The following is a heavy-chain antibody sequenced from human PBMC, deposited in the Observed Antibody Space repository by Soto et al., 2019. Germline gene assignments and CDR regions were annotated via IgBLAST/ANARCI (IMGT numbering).Heavy chain of an antibody. CDR3: ARGGPYYDFWSGYKNYYYYMDV. Sequence: GGSLRLSCAASGFTFSSYWMHWVRQAPGKGLVWVSRINSDGSSTSYADSVKGRFTISRDNAKNTLYLQMNSLRAEDTAVYYCARGGPYYDFWSGYKNYYYYMDVWGKGTTVTVSS. J-gene: IGHJ6*03. CDR1: GFTFSSYW. V-gene: IGHV3-74*01. CDR2: INSDGSST. D-gene: IGHD3-3*01.